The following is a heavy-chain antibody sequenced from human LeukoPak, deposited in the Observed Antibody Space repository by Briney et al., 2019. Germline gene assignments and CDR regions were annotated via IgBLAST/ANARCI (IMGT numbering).Heavy chain of an antibody. CDR2: INPNGGGT. CDR3: ASDRRYDILTGYPTLDY. CDR1: GYTFTGYY. J-gene: IGHJ4*02. Sequence: ASVKVSCKASGYTFTGYYMHWVRQAPGQGLEWMGWINPNGGGTNYAQKLQGRVTMTRDTSISTAYMELSRLRSDDTAVYYCASDRRYDILTGYPTLDYWGQGTLVTVSS. V-gene: IGHV1-2*02. D-gene: IGHD3-9*01.